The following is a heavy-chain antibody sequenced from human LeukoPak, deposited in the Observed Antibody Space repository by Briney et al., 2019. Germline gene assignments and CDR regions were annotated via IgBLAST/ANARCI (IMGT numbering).Heavy chain of an antibody. D-gene: IGHD4-11*01. J-gene: IGHJ4*02. V-gene: IGHV3-33*03. CDR1: GFTFSHFG. Sequence: GGSLRLSCAASGFTFSHFGFHWVRQAPGKGLEWVAVIWSDGTNKYYGNSVKGRFTIHRDDSQNRVYLQMNNLRVDDTAIYFCAKNAQRGFDYSNSLEYWGQGSPVTVSS. CDR2: IWSDGTNK. CDR3: AKNAQRGFDYSNSLEY.